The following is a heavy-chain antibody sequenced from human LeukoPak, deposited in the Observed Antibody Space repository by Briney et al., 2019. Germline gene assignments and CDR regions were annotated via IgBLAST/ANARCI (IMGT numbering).Heavy chain of an antibody. Sequence: GSLRLSCAASGFTFSSYAMSWVRQPPGKGLEWIGEINHSGSTNYNPSLKSRVTISVDTSKNQFSLKLSSVTAADTAVYYCARGHTLAFDIWGQGTMVTVSS. V-gene: IGHV4-34*01. D-gene: IGHD2-15*01. J-gene: IGHJ3*02. CDR1: GFTFSSYA. CDR2: INHSGST. CDR3: ARGHTLAFDI.